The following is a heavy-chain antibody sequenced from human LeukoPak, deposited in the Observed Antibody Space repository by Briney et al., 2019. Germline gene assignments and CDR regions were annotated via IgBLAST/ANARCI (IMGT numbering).Heavy chain of an antibody. J-gene: IGHJ4*02. V-gene: IGHV4-39*01. D-gene: IGHD3-16*01. CDR3: ARSPFGDPIDDYVWGSYQYYFDY. Sequence: SETLSLTCTVSGGSISSSSYYWGWIRQPPGKGLEWIGSIYYSGSTYYNPSLKSRVTISVDTSKNQFSLKLSSVTAADTAVYYCARSPFGDPIDDYVWGSYQYYFDYWGQGTLVTVSS. CDR2: IYYSGST. CDR1: GGSISSSSYY.